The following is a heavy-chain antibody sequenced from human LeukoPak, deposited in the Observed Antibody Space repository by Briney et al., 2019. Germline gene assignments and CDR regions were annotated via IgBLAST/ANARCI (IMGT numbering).Heavy chain of an antibody. V-gene: IGHV1-2*02. Sequence: ASVKVSCKASEHTFADYHLRWVRQAPGQGLEWMGWITPYTGGTIYAQRFQGRLTMTRDTSINTAYMELTRLRSDDTAVYYCAREGSGSRYFDYWGQGTLVTVSS. D-gene: IGHD3-10*01. CDR1: EHTFADYH. CDR3: AREGSGSRYFDY. CDR2: ITPYTGGT. J-gene: IGHJ4*02.